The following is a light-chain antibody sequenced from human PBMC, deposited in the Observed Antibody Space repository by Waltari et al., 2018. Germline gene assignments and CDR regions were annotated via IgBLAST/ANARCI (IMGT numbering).Light chain of an antibody. CDR1: QSVSSSY. CDR2: GAS. J-gene: IGKJ1*01. CDR3: QQYGSSPGS. V-gene: IGKV3-20*01. Sequence: EIVLTQSPGTLSLSPGERATLYCRASQSVSSSYLAWYQQKPGQAPRLLIDGASSRATGIPDRFSGSGSGTDFTLTISRLEPEDFAVYYCQQYGSSPGSFGQGTKVEIK.